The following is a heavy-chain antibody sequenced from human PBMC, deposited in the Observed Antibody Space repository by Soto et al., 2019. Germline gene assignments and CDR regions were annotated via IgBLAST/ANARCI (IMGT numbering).Heavy chain of an antibody. V-gene: IGHV1-18*01. CDR2: ISAYNGDT. CDR1: DYSFTSNG. D-gene: IGHD1-20*01. J-gene: IGHJ6*02. CDR3: AGKYNWNDVDYYYYYSMDV. Sequence: QVHLVQSGAEVKKPGASVKVSCKASDYSFTSNGITWVRQPPGQGLEWMAWISAYNGDTHYAQKFQGRVTMTTDKSTSTTYMELRSLRSDDTAVYYCAGKYNWNDVDYYYYYSMDVWGQGTTVTVSS.